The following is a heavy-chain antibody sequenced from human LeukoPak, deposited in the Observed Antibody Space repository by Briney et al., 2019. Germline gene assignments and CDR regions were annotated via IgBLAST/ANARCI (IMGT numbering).Heavy chain of an antibody. CDR2: ISGSGDTI. CDR1: GFTFSSYN. D-gene: IGHD2-8*01. CDR3: ARDTNVYYMDV. Sequence: GGSLRFSCEASGFTFSSYNMNWVRQGPGKGLEWVSYISGSGDTIDYADSVKGRFTISRDNAQNSLYLQMNSLRAEDTAVYYCARDTNVYYMDVWGKGTTVTVSS. V-gene: IGHV3-48*01. J-gene: IGHJ6*03.